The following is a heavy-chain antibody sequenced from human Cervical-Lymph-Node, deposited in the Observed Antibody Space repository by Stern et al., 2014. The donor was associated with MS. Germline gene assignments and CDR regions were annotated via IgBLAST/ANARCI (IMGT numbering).Heavy chain of an antibody. CDR2: IYPDDSDI. Sequence: EVQLVESGAEVKKPGESLKISCKGSGYTFTNNWIAWVRQMPGKGLEWMGIIYPDDSDIRYSPSLQGQVTISADNAISTAYLQWSSRKAADSAVYYCARPPPRRKWDDPNYGMDVWGQGTTVTVSS. D-gene: IGHD1-1*01. V-gene: IGHV5-51*03. J-gene: IGHJ6*02. CDR3: ARPPPRRKWDDPNYGMDV. CDR1: GYTFTNNW.